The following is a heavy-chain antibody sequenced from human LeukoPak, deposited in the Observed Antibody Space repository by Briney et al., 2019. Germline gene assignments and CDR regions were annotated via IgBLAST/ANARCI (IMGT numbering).Heavy chain of an antibody. J-gene: IGHJ5*02. V-gene: IGHV4-34*01. CDR2: INHSGST. D-gene: IGHD2-15*01. CDR3: ARGLGVVAATNWFDR. Sequence: SETLSLTCAVYGGSFSGYYWSWIPQPPGKGLEGIGEINHSGSTNYNPSLKSRVTISVDTPKNQFSLKLSSVTVADPAVYYCARGLGVVAATNWFDRWGQGTLVTVSS. CDR1: GGSFSGYY.